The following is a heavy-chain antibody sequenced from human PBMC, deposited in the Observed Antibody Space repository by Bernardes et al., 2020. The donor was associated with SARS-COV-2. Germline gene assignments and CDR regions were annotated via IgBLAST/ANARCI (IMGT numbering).Heavy chain of an antibody. CDR3: ARTPIVVVLGILGLGPWVYRYNGLDV. CDR1: GDSVSSNSAA. Sequence: SQTRSSTGAISGDSVSSNSAAWNWIRQSPSRGLEWLGTTYYRSKWYNDYAVSVKSRIIINPDTSTNQFSLQLKSVTPEDTAVYYCARTPIVVVLGILGLGPWVYRYNGLDVWGQGTTVTVSS. V-gene: IGHV6-1*01. J-gene: IGHJ6*02. CDR2: TYYRSKWYN. D-gene: IGHD2-2*01.